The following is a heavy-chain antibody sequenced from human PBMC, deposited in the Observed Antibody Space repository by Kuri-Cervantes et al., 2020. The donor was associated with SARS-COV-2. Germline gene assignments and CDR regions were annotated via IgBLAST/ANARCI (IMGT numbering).Heavy chain of an antibody. Sequence: SQTLSLTCAVDGGSFSGYYWSWIRQPPGKGLEGIGEINHSGSTNYNPSLKSRVTISVDTSKNQFSLKLSSVTAADTAVYYCARLLQREMDVWGQGTKVTVSS. V-gene: IGHV4-34*01. J-gene: IGHJ6*02. CDR2: INHSGST. CDR1: GGSFSGYY. CDR3: ARLLQREMDV. D-gene: IGHD1-26*01.